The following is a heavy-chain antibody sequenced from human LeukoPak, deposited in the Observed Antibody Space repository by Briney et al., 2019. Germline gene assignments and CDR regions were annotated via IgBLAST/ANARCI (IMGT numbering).Heavy chain of an antibody. D-gene: IGHD3-3*01. CDR1: GYTFTSHG. CDR2: INAYNGDT. V-gene: IGHV1-18*01. CDR3: ARDPSNTSGYYAYLDY. Sequence: ASVKVSCKASGYTFTSHGISWVRQAPGQGLEWMGWINAYNGDTKYAQKTQGRVTMTTDASTSTAYMELRSLRSDDTAVYYCARDPSNTSGYYAYLDYWGQGTLVTVSS. J-gene: IGHJ4*02.